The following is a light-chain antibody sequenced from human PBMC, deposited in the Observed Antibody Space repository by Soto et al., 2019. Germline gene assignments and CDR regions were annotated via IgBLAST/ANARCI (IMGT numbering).Light chain of an antibody. Sequence: VLTQSPGTLSLYTGERATLSCRASQSVSSRLAWYQQKPGQAPRLLISGASSRATGIPDRFSGSGPATDFTLTISRLEPEDFALYYCQQYGSSLIPFG. V-gene: IGKV3-20*01. CDR1: QSVSSR. CDR2: GAS. CDR3: QQYGSSLIP. J-gene: IGKJ5*01.